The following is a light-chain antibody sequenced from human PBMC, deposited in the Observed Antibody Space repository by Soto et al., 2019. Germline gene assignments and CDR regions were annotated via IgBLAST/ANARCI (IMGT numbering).Light chain of an antibody. Sequence: EIVLTQSPGTLSLSPGDRATLSCRASQSVSSNYLAWYQQKPGQAPRLLIYGASSRATGIPDRFSGSGSGTDFTLTISRLEPEDFAVYYCQQYGSSSFTFGPGTKVHIK. CDR2: GAS. V-gene: IGKV3-20*01. CDR1: QSVSSNY. J-gene: IGKJ3*01. CDR3: QQYGSSSFT.